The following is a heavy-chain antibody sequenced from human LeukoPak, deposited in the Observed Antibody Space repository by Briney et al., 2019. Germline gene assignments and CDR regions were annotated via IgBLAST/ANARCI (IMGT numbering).Heavy chain of an antibody. Sequence: GGSLRLSCAASGFTFDDYAMHWVRQAPGKGLEWVSSISSSSSYIYYADSVKGRFTISRDNAKNSLYLQMNSLRAEDTAVYYCARREEMGAFDIWGQGTMVTVSS. V-gene: IGHV3-21*01. CDR1: GFTFDDYA. D-gene: IGHD5-24*01. CDR2: ISSSSSYI. J-gene: IGHJ3*02. CDR3: ARREEMGAFDI.